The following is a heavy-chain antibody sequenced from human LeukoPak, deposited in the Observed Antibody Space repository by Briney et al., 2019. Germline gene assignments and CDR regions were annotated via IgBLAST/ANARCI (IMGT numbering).Heavy chain of an antibody. V-gene: IGHV1-69*04. CDR1: GGTFSSYA. CDR3: ARAYYDSSGYFVDDY. Sequence: GASVKVSCKASGGTFSSYAISWVRQAPGQGLEWMGRIIPILGIANYAQKFQGRVTITADKSTSTAYMELSSLRSEDTAVYYCARAYYDSSGYFVDDYWGQGTLVTVSS. J-gene: IGHJ4*02. CDR2: IIPILGIA. D-gene: IGHD3-22*01.